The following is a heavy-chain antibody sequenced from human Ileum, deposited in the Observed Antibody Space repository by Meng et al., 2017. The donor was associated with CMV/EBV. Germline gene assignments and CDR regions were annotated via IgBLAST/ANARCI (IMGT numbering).Heavy chain of an antibody. CDR2: ISPIFRTS. D-gene: IGHD1-14*01. J-gene: IGHJ4*02. CDR3: ATSGRGPKYYFDY. V-gene: IGHV1-69*12. Sequence: QVQPVQSGAEVKKPGSSVKVSCEASGGTFSSNAISWVRHASGQGLEWMGVISPIFRTSNYAQKFQGRLTITADESTSTAYMELSSLTSGDTAVYYCATSGRGPKYYFDYWGQGTLVTVSS. CDR1: GGTFSSNA.